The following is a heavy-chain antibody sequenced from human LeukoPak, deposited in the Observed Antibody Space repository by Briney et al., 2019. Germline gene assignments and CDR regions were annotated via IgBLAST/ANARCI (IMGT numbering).Heavy chain of an antibody. J-gene: IGHJ4*02. D-gene: IGHD1-14*01. Sequence: GGSLRLSCAASGFTVITNDMTWGRQAPGKGLEWVSVLYSDGNTKYADSVQGRFTISRDNSKNTLYLEMNSLSPDDTAVYYCARGVEPLAANTLAYWGQGTLVTVSS. V-gene: IGHV3-53*01. CDR3: ARGVEPLAANTLAY. CDR1: GFTVITND. CDR2: LYSDGNT.